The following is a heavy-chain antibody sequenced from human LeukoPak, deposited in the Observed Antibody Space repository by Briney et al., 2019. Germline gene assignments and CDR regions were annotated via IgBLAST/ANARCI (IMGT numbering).Heavy chain of an antibody. CDR3: AKDFGEAAFDI. V-gene: IGHV3-30*18. D-gene: IGHD3-10*01. CDR1: GFTFSSYG. Sequence: PGGSLRLSCAASGFTFSSYGLHWVRQAPGKGLQWVAVISYDGSTTYYTDSVKGRFTISRDNSKNTLYLQMNSLRAEDTAVYYCAKDFGEAAFDIWGQGTMVTVSS. CDR2: ISYDGSTT. J-gene: IGHJ3*02.